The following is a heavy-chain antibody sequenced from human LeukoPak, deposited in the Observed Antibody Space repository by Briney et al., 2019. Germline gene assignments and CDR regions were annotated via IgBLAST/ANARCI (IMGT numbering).Heavy chain of an antibody. CDR3: ARVLSGSGSYLWWFDP. Sequence: GGSLRLSCAASGFTFSTHAMNWVRQAPGKGLEWGSSINNNGDFTKYADSVQGRVTISRDNAKNSLYLQMNSLRAEDTALYYCARVLSGSGSYLWWFDPWGQGTLVTVSS. V-gene: IGHV3-21*01. J-gene: IGHJ5*02. CDR1: GFTFSTHA. D-gene: IGHD3-10*01. CDR2: INNNGDFT.